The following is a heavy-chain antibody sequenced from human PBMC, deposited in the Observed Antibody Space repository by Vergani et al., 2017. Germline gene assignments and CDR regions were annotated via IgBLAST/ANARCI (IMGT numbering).Heavy chain of an antibody. Sequence: QVQLQESGPGLVKPSETLSLTCTVSGGSISSYYWSWIRQPPGKGLEWIGYIYYSGSTNYNPSLKSRVTLSVDTSKNQFSLKLSSVTAADTAVYYCARDDPANWFDPWGQGTLVTVSS. V-gene: IGHV4-59*01. J-gene: IGHJ5*02. CDR1: GGSISSYY. CDR2: IYYSGST. CDR3: ARDDPANWFDP.